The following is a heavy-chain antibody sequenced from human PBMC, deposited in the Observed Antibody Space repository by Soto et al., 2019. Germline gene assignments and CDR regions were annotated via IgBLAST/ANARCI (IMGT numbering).Heavy chain of an antibody. J-gene: IGHJ4*02. D-gene: IGHD3-10*01. Sequence: QVHLVQSGAEVKKPGASVKVSCKASGYTFTSYGITWVRQAPGQGLEWMGWISAHNGNTAYAQKLQGRVIVTRDTYTSTVYMELRSVTSDDTAVYYCASGRYGEYWGQGAVVTVSS. CDR1: GYTFTSYG. CDR2: ISAHNGNT. V-gene: IGHV1-18*01. CDR3: ASGRYGEY.